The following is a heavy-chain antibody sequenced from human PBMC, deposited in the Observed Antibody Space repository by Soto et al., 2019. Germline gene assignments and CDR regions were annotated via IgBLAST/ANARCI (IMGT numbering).Heavy chain of an antibody. CDR2: IWYDGNNK. J-gene: IGHJ4*02. CDR1: GFTFSSYV. CDR3: ARGLHSLFDY. V-gene: IGHV3-33*01. D-gene: IGHD2-21*01. Sequence: GGSLRLSCAASGFTFSSYVMRWVRQAPGKGLEWVAVIWYDGNNKYYADSVKGRFTISRDNSNNTLYVQMTSLRAEDTAVYYCARGLHSLFDYWGQGILVTVSS.